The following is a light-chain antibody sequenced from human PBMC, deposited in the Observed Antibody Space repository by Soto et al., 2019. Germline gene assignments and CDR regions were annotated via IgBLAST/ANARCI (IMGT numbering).Light chain of an antibody. J-gene: IGKJ5*01. CDR3: QQRTNSLIT. Sequence: EIVLTQSPATLSLSPGERASLSCRASQSVGNSLVWYQQKPGQAPRLLIYDASNRAAGIPARFSGSGSGTGFTLTINSLEPEDSGTYYCQQRTNSLITFGQGTRLE. CDR2: DAS. CDR1: QSVGNS. V-gene: IGKV3-11*01.